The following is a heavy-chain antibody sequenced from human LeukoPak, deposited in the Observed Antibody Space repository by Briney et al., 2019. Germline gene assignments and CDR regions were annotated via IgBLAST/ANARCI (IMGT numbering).Heavy chain of an antibody. CDR3: AIVPSNTVGRSIYFYH. J-gene: IGHJ4*02. CDR2: ISAYDGRT. CDR1: GFAFNKNG. V-gene: IGHV1-18*04. Sequence: ASVKVSCTASGFAFNKNGFSWVRQAPGQGPEWLGWISAYDGRTNYAQTLQGRLTLTTDTSTTTADLELRSLTSDDTAVYYCAIVPSNTVGRSIYFYHWGQGTLVTVSS. D-gene: IGHD2-2*01.